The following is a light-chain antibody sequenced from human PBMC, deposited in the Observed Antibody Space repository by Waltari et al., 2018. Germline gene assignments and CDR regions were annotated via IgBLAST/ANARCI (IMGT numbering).Light chain of an antibody. Sequence: DTVMTQSPDSLAVPLGERATINSKPSQSVLYSSNNKNYLAWYQQKPGQAPKLLIYWASTRESGVPDRFSGSGSGTDFTLTISSLQAEDVAVYYCQQYYSTPWTFGQGTKVEIK. CDR1: QSVLYSSNNKNY. V-gene: IGKV4-1*01. J-gene: IGKJ1*01. CDR2: WAS. CDR3: QQYYSTPWT.